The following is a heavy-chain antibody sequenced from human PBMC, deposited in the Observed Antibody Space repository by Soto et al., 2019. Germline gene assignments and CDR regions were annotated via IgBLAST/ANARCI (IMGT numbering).Heavy chain of an antibody. V-gene: IGHV2-5*02. CDR1: GFSLSTSGEG. J-gene: IGHJ4*02. Sequence: SGPTLVNPTQTLTLTCTFSGFSLSTSGEGVGWIRQPPGKALEGLALIYWDDDKRYSPSLKSRLTITKDTSKNQVVLTMSNMDPVDTATYYCAHRRIVFGVWDGGDFDSWGQGILVTVSS. D-gene: IGHD2-21*01. CDR3: AHRRIVFGVWDGGDFDS. CDR2: IYWDDDK.